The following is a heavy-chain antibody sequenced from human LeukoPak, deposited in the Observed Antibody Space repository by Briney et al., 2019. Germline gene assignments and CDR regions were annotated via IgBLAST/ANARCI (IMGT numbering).Heavy chain of an antibody. V-gene: IGHV4-59*08. D-gene: IGHD6-13*01. CDR2: IYYSGST. CDR3: ARARTYSSSWYFDY. J-gene: IGHJ4*02. Sequence: MPSETLSLTCTVSGGSISSYYWGWIRQPPGKGLEWIGYIYYSGSTNYNPSLKSRVTISVDTSKNQFSLKLSSVTAADTAVYYCARARTYSSSWYFDYWGQGTLVTVSS. CDR1: GGSISSYY.